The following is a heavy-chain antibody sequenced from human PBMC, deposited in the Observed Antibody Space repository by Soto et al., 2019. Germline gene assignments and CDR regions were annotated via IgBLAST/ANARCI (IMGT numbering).Heavy chain of an antibody. CDR3: AVVGADI. J-gene: IGHJ4*02. CDR1: GFSFTNYI. V-gene: IGHV3-30-3*01. CDR2: LLYDGSKK. D-gene: IGHD2-15*01. Sequence: SCAASGFSFTNYIMHWVRQAPGKGLEWVAALLYDGSKKYYAESVKGRFTISRDSSKNTLYLQMDSLSADDTAVYYCAVVGADIWGQGTLVTVSS.